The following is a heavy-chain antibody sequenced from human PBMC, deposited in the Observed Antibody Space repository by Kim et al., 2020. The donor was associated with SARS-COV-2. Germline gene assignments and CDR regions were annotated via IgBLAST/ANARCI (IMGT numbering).Heavy chain of an antibody. CDR1: GDSFTSYW. Sequence: GESLKISCKGSGDSFTSYWIGWVRQMPGKGLEWMGLISLGDSNTIYSPSFQGQVTISADTSISTAYLQWSSLKTSDTAMYYCATQRTIAAPPLSWGQGTLLAVSS. V-gene: IGHV5-51*01. CDR3: ATQRTIAAPPLS. J-gene: IGHJ5*02. CDR2: ISLGDSNT. D-gene: IGHD6-13*01.